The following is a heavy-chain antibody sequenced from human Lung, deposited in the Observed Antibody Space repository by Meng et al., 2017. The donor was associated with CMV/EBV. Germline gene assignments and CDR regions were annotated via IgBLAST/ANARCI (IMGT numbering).Heavy chain of an antibody. Sequence: GESLKIPCEGSGFSFSDYYMIWIRQAPGKGLEWLAYISSSGNSIYYTDSVEGRFTISRDNARNSLYLQMNSLRVDDTAVYYCARDRGGNYYFDYWGQGTLVTVSS. V-gene: IGHV3-11*01. CDR3: ARDRGGNYYFDY. CDR1: GFSFSDYY. CDR2: ISSSGNSI. D-gene: IGHD4-23*01. J-gene: IGHJ4*02.